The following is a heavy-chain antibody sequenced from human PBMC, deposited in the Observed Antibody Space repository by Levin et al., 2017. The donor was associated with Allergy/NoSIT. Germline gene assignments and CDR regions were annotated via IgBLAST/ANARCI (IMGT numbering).Heavy chain of an antibody. CDR3: ARDLTGRGADY. J-gene: IGHJ4*02. D-gene: IGHD1-14*01. CDR1: GYTFIEYY. V-gene: IGHV1-2*02. CDR2: INPNSGGT. Sequence: ASLKVSCKASGYTFIEYYLQWVRQAPGQGLEWMGWINPNSGGTKYAQKFQGRVTMTRDTSINTVYMELRSLRSDDTAVYYCARDLTGRGADYWGQGTLVTVSS.